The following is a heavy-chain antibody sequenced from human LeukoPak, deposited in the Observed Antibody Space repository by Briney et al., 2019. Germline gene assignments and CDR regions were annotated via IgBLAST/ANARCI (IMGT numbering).Heavy chain of an antibody. D-gene: IGHD6-19*01. CDR1: GGSISSGDYY. V-gene: IGHV4-30-4*08. J-gene: IGHJ4*02. Sequence: TSQTLSLTXTVSGGSISSGDYYWSWIRQPPGKGLEWIGYIYYSGSTYYNPSLKSRVTISVDTSKNQFSLKLSSVTAADTAVYYCARGGYSSGWSLYYFDYWGQGTLVTVSS. CDR3: ARGGYSSGWSLYYFDY. CDR2: IYYSGST.